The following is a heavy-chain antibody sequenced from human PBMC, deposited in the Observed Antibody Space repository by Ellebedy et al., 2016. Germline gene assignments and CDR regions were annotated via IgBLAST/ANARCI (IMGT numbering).Heavy chain of an antibody. V-gene: IGHV3-33*01. CDR1: GFTFSSYG. D-gene: IGHD1-20*01. Sequence: GGSLRLSCAASGFTFSSYGMHWVRQAPGKGLEWVAVIWYDGSNKYYADSVKGRFTISRDNSKNTLYLQMNSLRAEDTAVYYCARGALTGTTRYFDFWGQGTLVTVSS. J-gene: IGHJ4*02. CDR3: ARGALTGTTRYFDF. CDR2: IWYDGSNK.